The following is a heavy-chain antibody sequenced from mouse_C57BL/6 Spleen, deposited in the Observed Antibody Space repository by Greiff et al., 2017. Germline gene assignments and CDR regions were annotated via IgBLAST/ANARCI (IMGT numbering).Heavy chain of an antibody. CDR3: ARSYYDGSSFGYFDV. CDR1: GYTFTDYY. V-gene: IGHV1-76*01. J-gene: IGHJ1*03. CDR2: IYPGSGNT. Sequence: QVQLQQSGAELVRPGASVKLSCKASGYTFTDYYINWVKQRPGQGLEWIARIYPGSGNTYYNEKFKGKATLTAEKSSSTAYMQLSSLTSEDSAVYFCARSYYDGSSFGYFDVWGTGTTVTVSS. D-gene: IGHD1-1*01.